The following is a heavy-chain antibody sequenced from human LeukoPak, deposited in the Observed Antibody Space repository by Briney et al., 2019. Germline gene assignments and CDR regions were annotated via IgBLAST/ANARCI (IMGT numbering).Heavy chain of an antibody. CDR2: IYYSGST. CDR1: GGSISSYY. Sequence: SETLSLTCTVSGGSISSYYWSWVRQPPGKGLEWIGYIYYSGSTNYNPSLKSRVTISVDTSTNQFSLKLSSVTAADTAVYYCARGPYYDILTGYHKGFDYWGQGTLVTVSS. CDR3: ARGPYYDILTGYHKGFDY. V-gene: IGHV4-59*08. J-gene: IGHJ4*02. D-gene: IGHD3-9*01.